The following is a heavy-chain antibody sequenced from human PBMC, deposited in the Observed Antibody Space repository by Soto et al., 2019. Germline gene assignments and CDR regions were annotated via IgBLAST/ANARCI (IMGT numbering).Heavy chain of an antibody. CDR3: AKAPYNWNYGDY. CDR1: GFTFSSYG. D-gene: IGHD1-7*01. V-gene: IGHV3-30*18. CDR2: ISYDGSNK. Sequence: PGGSLRLSCAASGFTFSSYGMHWVRQAPGKGLEWVAVISYDGSNKYYADSVKGRFTISRDNSKNTLYLQMNSLRAEDTAVYYCAKAPYNWNYGDYWGQGTLVTVSS. J-gene: IGHJ4*02.